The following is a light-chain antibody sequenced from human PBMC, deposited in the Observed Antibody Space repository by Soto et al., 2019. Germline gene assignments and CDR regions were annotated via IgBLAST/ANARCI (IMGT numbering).Light chain of an antibody. J-gene: IGLJ1*01. CDR2: EVS. CDR1: SSDVGGSKY. CDR3: SSYVSSGTLVV. V-gene: IGLV2-14*01. Sequence: QSALTQPASVSGSPGQSITISCTGTSSDVGGSKYVSWYQQCPGKAPKLMIYEVSNRPSGVSNRFAGSKSGNTASLTISGLQAYDEADYYCSSYVSSGTLVVFGSGTKLTVL.